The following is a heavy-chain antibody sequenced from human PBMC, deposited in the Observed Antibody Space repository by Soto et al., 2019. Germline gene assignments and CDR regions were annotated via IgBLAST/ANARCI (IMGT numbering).Heavy chain of an antibody. CDR3: ASGWYGTVY. CDR2: IYHSGST. D-gene: IGHD6-19*01. Sequence: SETLSLTCAVSGGSISSGGYSWSWIRQPPGKGLEWIGYIYHSGSTNYNPSLKSRVTISVDTSKNQFSLKLSSVTAADTAVYYCASGWYGTVYWGQGTLVTVSS. J-gene: IGHJ4*02. CDR1: GGSISSGGYS. V-gene: IGHV4-30-2*02.